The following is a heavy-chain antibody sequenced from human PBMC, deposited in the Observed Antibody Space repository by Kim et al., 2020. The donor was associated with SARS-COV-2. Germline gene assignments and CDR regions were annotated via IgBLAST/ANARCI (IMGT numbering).Heavy chain of an antibody. CDR2: ISGDGGSK. Sequence: GGSLRLSCAASGFTFDDYAMHWVRQAPGKGLEWVSLISGDGGSKYYADSVKGRFTISRDNSKNSLYLQMNSLRTEDTALYYCAKESIAAALNVQYYYYSGMDVWGQGTTGTVSS. CDR1: GFTFDDYA. D-gene: IGHD6-13*01. CDR3: AKESIAAALNVQYYYYSGMDV. V-gene: IGHV3-43*02. J-gene: IGHJ6*01.